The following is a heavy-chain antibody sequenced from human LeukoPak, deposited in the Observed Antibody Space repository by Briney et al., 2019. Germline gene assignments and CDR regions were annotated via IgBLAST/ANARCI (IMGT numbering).Heavy chain of an antibody. V-gene: IGHV1-18*01. CDR3: ARDPQTGIIAVAVTVQRDY. Sequence: ASVKVSCKASGYTFTSYGISWVRQAPGQGLEWMGWISAYNGNTNYAQKLQGRVTMTTDTSTSTAYMELRSLRSDDTAVYYCARDPQTGIIAVAVTVQRDYWGQGTLVTVSS. D-gene: IGHD6-19*01. CDR1: GYTFTSYG. J-gene: IGHJ4*02. CDR2: ISAYNGNT.